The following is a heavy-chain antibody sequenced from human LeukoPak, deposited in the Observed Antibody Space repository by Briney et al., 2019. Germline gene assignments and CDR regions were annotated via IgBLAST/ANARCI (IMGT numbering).Heavy chain of an antibody. V-gene: IGHV3-74*01. D-gene: IGHD1-7*01. CDR1: GFTFSSYW. CDR3: ARDHVLSRLELRPKDY. CDR2: INSYGSNK. J-gene: IGHJ4*02. Sequence: GGSLRLSCAASGFTFSSYWMHWVRQAPGKGLVWVSCINSYGSNKSYADSVQGRFTISRDNAQNTVYLQMNSLRAEDTAVYYCARDHVLSRLELRPKDYWGQGPLITVSS.